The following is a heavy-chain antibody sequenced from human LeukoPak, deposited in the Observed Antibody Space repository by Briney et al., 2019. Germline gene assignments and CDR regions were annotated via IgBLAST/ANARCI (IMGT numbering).Heavy chain of an antibody. Sequence: SETLSLTCTVSGGSISSGDYYWSWIRQAPGKGLEWIGYIYYSGSTYYNPSLKSRVTISVDTSKNQFSLKLSSVTAADTAVYYCAREDIVVVVAATETVYYYYGMDVWGQGTTVTVSS. CDR2: IYYSGST. J-gene: IGHJ6*02. CDR3: AREDIVVVVAATETVYYYYGMDV. D-gene: IGHD2-15*01. CDR1: GGSISSGDYY. V-gene: IGHV4-30-4*01.